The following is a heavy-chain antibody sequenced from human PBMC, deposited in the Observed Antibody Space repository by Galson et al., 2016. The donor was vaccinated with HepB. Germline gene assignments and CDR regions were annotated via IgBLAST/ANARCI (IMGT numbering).Heavy chain of an antibody. CDR3: VSLGSTRWDPAFDY. J-gene: IGHJ4*02. CDR2: INTNTGDP. Sequence: SVKVSCKASGYTFTNYAMNWVRQAPGQGLEWMGWINTNTGDPTYAQAFTGRFVFSLDTSVSTAYLQISNLKAEDAAIYYCVSLGSTRWDPAFDYWGQGTLVTVSS. D-gene: IGHD1-26*01. V-gene: IGHV7-4-1*02. CDR1: GYTFTNYA.